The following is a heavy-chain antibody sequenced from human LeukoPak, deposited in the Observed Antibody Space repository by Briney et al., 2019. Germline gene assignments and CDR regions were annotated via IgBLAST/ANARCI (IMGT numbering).Heavy chain of an antibody. J-gene: IGHJ4*02. CDR1: GFTFSSYC. CDR3: AKGTWGTSGYVDY. CDR2: ISSSSSYI. Sequence: PGGSLRLSCAASGFTFSSYCMNWVRQAPGKGLEWVSSISSSSSYIYYADSVKGRFTISRDISKNTVYLQMNSLRAEDTALYYCAKGTWGTSGYVDYWGQGTLVTVSS. D-gene: IGHD3-22*01. V-gene: IGHV3-21*04.